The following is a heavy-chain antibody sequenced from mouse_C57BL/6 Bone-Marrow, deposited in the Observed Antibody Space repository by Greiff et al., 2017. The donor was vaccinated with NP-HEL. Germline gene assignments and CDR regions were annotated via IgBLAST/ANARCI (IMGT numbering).Heavy chain of an antibody. J-gene: IGHJ4*01. CDR3: ARNPSYAMDY. CDR2: ISNGGGST. V-gene: IGHV5-12*01. Sequence: EVMLVESGGGLVQPGGSLKLSCAASGFTFSDYYMYWVRQTPEKRLEWVAYISNGGGSTYYPDTVKGRFTISRDNAKNTLYLQMSRLKSEDTAMYYCARNPSYAMDYWGQGTSVTVSS. CDR1: GFTFSDYY.